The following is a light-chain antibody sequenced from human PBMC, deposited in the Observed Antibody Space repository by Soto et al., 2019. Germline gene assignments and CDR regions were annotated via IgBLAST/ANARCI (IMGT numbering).Light chain of an antibody. CDR2: NTS. Sequence: EVVLTQSPSTLFLSPGDGATVSFRVSQSINSKSLVWYQRKFGQAPRILIYNTSSRATGIPDRLSGSGSGTDFTLSISRMEPEDFAVYYCQHYGGSFIFGPGTKVDIK. CDR3: QHYGGSFI. CDR1: QSINSKS. J-gene: IGKJ1*01. V-gene: IGKV3-20*01.